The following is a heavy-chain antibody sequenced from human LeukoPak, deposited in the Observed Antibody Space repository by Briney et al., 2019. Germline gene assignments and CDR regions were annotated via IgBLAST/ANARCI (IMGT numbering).Heavy chain of an antibody. D-gene: IGHD3-22*01. V-gene: IGHV3-74*01. CDR1: GFTLSSYW. J-gene: IGHJ1*01. Sequence: GGSLRLSCAASGFTLSSYWMHWVRQAPGKGLVWVSRIKSDGRTNYADSVKGRFTISRDNAKNTVSLQMSSLRAEDTGVYYCARAPSEIGGYYPEYFRHWGQGTLVIVSS. CDR3: ARAPSEIGGYYPEYFRH. CDR2: IKSDGRT.